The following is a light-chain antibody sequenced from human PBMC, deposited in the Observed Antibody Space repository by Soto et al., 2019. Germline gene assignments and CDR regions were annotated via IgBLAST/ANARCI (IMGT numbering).Light chain of an antibody. V-gene: IGKV3-11*01. CDR3: QHRSNWPPGYT. Sequence: EIVLTQSPATLSLSPGEGATLSCRASQSVNRYLAWYQQKPGQAPRLLIYDASSRAIGTPASFIGSGSGTAFSLTISILEPEDSAVYYCQHRSNWPPGYTFGQGTKLEIK. CDR1: QSVNRY. CDR2: DAS. J-gene: IGKJ2*01.